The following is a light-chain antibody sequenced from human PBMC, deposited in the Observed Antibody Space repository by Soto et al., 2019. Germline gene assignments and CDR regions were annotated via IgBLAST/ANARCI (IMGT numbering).Light chain of an antibody. CDR2: DAS. J-gene: IGKJ4*01. Sequence: EIVLAHSPATLSLTPGERATLSCRASQSVSSYLAWYQQKPGQAPRLLIYDASKRATGIPARFSGSGFGTDFTLTISRLEPEDFAVYYCQYYGRSPLTFGGGSMVDVK. CDR3: QYYGRSPLT. V-gene: IGKV3-11*01. CDR1: QSVSSY.